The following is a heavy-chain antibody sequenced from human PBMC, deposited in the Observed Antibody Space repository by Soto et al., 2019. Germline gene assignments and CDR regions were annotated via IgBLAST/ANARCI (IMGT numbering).Heavy chain of an antibody. CDR1: GCSISIYY. V-gene: IGHV4-59*01. D-gene: IGHD6-13*01. Sequence: PSETLTLTCTVSGCSISIYYRSWIRQPPGKGLEWIGYIYYIRDNNYNPYLKSRVTISVDTYKNQLSLKLRYVPAADKAVYYCAGGLRRQLLDWFDPWGQGTLVTVSS. CDR2: IYYIRDN. CDR3: AGGLRRQLLDWFDP. J-gene: IGHJ5*02.